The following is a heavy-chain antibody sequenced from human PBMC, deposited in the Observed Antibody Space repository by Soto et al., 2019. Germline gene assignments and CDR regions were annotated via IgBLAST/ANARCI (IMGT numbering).Heavy chain of an antibody. Sequence: PSETLSLTCAVYGGSFSGYYWSWIRQPPGKGLEWIGEINHSGSTNYNPSLKSRVTISVDTSKNQFSLKLSSVTAAETAVYYCARRWGGIAAASKIRVPQASSGSHRSPDWFDPWGQGTLVTVPQ. CDR3: ARRWGGIAAASKIRVPQASSGSHRSPDWFDP. V-gene: IGHV4-34*01. D-gene: IGHD6-13*01. CDR1: GGSFSGYY. CDR2: INHSGST. J-gene: IGHJ5*02.